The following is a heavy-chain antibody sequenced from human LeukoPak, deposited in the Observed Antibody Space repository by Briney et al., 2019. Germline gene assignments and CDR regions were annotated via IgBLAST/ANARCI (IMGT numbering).Heavy chain of an antibody. V-gene: IGHV3-43*01. CDR1: GFTFHGYT. D-gene: IGHD1-1*01. J-gene: IGHJ4*02. CDR2: ISWNGVTT. Sequence: AGGSLRLSCAASGFTFHGYTMHWVRHAPGKGLEWVSLISWNGVTTSYVDSVQGRLTISRDDSKNSLYLQMNSLRLEDTALYYCAASDGEQQLALWGQGTLVTVSS. CDR3: AASDGEQQLAL.